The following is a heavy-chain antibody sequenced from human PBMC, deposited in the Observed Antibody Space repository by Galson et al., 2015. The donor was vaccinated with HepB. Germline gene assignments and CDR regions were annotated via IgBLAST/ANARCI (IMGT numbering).Heavy chain of an antibody. CDR3: AKGGPGRIGMMINGSLGFDP. CDR1: GFSFSNYA. Sequence: SLRLSCASSGFSFSNYAIHWVRQAPGKGLEWMAVISYDGSSRYYSDSVKGRFTVSRDPSRSILYLQMNSLRVDDTAVYYCAKGGPGRIGMMINGSLGFDPWGQGTLVIVSS. CDR2: ISYDGSSR. J-gene: IGHJ5*02. V-gene: IGHV3-30*18. D-gene: IGHD3-16*01.